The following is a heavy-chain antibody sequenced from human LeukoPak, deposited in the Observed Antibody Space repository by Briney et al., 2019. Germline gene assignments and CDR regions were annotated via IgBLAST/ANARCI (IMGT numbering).Heavy chain of an antibody. Sequence: GGSLRLSCAASGFDFTIYSINWVRQAPGKGREWISYISSSSRYIYFADSVKGRFTVSRDNAQNLVSLQMNSLRAEDTAVYFCTRAGTSGYADDYRGQGTPVAASP. CDR2: ISSSSRYI. CDR3: TRAGTSGYADDY. D-gene: IGHD3-22*01. V-gene: IGHV3-21*05. CDR1: GFDFTIYS. J-gene: IGHJ4*02.